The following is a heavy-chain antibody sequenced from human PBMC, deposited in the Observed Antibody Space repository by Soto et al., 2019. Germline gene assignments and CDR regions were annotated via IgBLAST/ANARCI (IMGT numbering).Heavy chain of an antibody. CDR3: ASTISLMNWFDP. J-gene: IGHJ5*02. CDR2: INHSGST. V-gene: IGHV4-34*01. CDR1: GGSFSGYY. D-gene: IGHD3-3*01. Sequence: QVQLQQWGAGLLNPSETLSLTCAVYGGSFSGYYWSWIRQPPGKGLEWIGEINHSGSTNYNPSLKRRVTISVDTSKNQFSLKLSSVTAADAAVYYCASTISLMNWFDPWGQGTLVTVSS.